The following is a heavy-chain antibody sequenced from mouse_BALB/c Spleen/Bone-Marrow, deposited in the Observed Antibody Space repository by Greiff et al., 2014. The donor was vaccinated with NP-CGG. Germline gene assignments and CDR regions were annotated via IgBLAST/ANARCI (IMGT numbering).Heavy chain of an antibody. V-gene: IGHV2-2*02. CDR3: ARGLYYDYEFAY. D-gene: IGHD2-4*01. CDR1: GFSLTSYS. J-gene: IGHJ3*01. Sequence: VQLQQSGPGLVQPSQSLSITCTVSGFSLTSYSVHWVRQSPGKGLEWLGVIWSGGSTDYNAAFISRLSISKDNSKSQVFFKMNSLQANDTAIYYCARGLYYDYEFAYWGQGTLVTVSA. CDR2: IWSGGST.